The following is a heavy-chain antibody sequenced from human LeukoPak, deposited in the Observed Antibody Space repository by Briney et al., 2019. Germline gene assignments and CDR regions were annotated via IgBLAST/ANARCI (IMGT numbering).Heavy chain of an antibody. V-gene: IGHV1-69*13. Sequence: GASVKVSCKASGGTFISYAISWVRQAPGQGLEWMGGIIPILGTANYAQKFQGRVTITADESTSTAYLELRSLRSDDTAVYYCARSRCSDSTSCYYFFFFDSWGQGSLITVSS. J-gene: IGHJ4*02. CDR1: GGTFISYA. CDR3: ARSRCSDSTSCYYFFFFDS. CDR2: IIPILGTA. D-gene: IGHD2-2*01.